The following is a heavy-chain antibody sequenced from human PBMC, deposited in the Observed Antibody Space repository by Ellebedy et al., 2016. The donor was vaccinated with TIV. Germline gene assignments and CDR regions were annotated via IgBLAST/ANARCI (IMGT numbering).Heavy chain of an antibody. Sequence: ASVKVSCXASGYTFTNDGISWVRQAPGQGPEWMGWISAYNGNTNYAQKLQGRVTMTTDTSTNTAYMELRSLRSDDTAVYYCARDRSYWAFDYWGQGTLVTVSS. CDR2: ISAYNGNT. CDR3: ARDRSYWAFDY. V-gene: IGHV1-18*01. D-gene: IGHD3-10*01. CDR1: GYTFTNDG. J-gene: IGHJ4*02.